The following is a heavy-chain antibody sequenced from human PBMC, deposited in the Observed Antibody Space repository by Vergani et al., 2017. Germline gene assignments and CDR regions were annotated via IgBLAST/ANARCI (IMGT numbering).Heavy chain of an antibody. CDR3: ARGNYYGSGTYFDP. Sequence: ELQLVESGGGLVQPGGSLRLSCAASGSTVSGNYMTWGRQAPGKGLEWVSHIYSGDETYYADSVKGRVTISRDTSKTILHLQINNRLFEDTAVYYCARGNYYGSGTYFDPWGQGTLVTVSS. V-gene: IGHV3-66*02. CDR2: IYSGDET. CDR1: GSTVSGNY. D-gene: IGHD3-10*01. J-gene: IGHJ5*02.